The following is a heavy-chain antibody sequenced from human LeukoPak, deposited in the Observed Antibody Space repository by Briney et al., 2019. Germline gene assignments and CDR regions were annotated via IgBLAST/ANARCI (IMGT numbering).Heavy chain of an antibody. CDR3: ARGGRIAVAGGDY. CDR2: INPNSGGT. CDR1: GYTFTSYG. Sequence: ASVKVSCKASGYTFTSYGITWVRQAPGQGLEWMGWINPNSGGTNYAQKFQGRVTMTRDTSISTAYMELSRLRSDDTAVYYCARGGRIAVAGGDYWGQGTLVTVSS. J-gene: IGHJ4*02. V-gene: IGHV1-2*02. D-gene: IGHD6-19*01.